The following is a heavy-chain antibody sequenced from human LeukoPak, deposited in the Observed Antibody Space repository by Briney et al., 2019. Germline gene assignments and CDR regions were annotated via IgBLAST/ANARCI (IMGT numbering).Heavy chain of an antibody. D-gene: IGHD3/OR15-3a*01. CDR2: IYYSGST. CDR3: ANQEGLRSAFDI. J-gene: IGHJ3*02. V-gene: IGHV4-39*07. CDR1: GGSISSSSYY. Sequence: PSETLSLTCTVSGGSISSSSYYWGWIRQPPGKGLEWIGSIYYSGSTYYNPSLKSRVTISVDTSKNQFSLKLSSVTAADTAVYYCANQEGLRSAFDIWGQGTMVTVSS.